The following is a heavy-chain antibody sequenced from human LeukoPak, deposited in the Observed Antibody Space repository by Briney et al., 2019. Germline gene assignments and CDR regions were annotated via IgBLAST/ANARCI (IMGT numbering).Heavy chain of an antibody. CDR2: IYYSGST. D-gene: IGHD2-2*02. CDR1: GCSVSSYY. CDR3: ARESTVVPAAIDY. V-gene: IGHV4-59*02. Sequence: ASETLSLNCTVSGCSVSSYYWSWLRQPPGKGLEWIGYIYYSGSTNYHPSLKSRATISVDTSKNEFSMKLSPMTAAPAAVYYAARESTVVPAAIDYWGQGTLVTVYS. J-gene: IGHJ4*02.